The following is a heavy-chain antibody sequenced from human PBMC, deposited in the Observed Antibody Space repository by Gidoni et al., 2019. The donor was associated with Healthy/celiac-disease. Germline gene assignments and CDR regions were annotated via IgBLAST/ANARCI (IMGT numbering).Heavy chain of an antibody. D-gene: IGHD6-13*01. J-gene: IGHJ4*02. CDR2: IKQDGSEK. V-gene: IGHV3-7*01. Sequence: ELQLVECGGGWVQPGGSLRRSCAATGCTCSSYWLSWVRQAPGKGLEWVANIKQDGSEKYYVDSVNGRFIIARENAKNSLYLQMNGTRAEDTAVYYCARRGFRIAAVGTGLDYWGQGTLVTVSS. CDR1: GCTCSSYW. CDR3: ARRGFRIAAVGTGLDY.